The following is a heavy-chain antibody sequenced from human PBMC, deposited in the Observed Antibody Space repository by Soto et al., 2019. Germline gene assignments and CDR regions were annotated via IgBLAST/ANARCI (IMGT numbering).Heavy chain of an antibody. V-gene: IGHV1-18*01. CDR2: IIPNSGGT. CDR1: GCTFSSYA. D-gene: IGHD4-17*01. Sequence: ASVKVSCKASGCTFSSYAISWVRQAPGQGLEWMGWIIPNSGGTNYAQKFQGRATMTTDTSTSTAYMELRSLRSDDTAVYYCARDDYGDYNLYYYYGMDVWGQGTTVTVSS. CDR3: ARDDYGDYNLYYYYGMDV. J-gene: IGHJ6*02.